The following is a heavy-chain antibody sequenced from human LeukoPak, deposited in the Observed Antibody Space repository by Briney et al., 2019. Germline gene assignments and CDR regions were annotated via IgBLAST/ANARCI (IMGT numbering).Heavy chain of an antibody. CDR2: ISSSSSYI. J-gene: IGHJ4*02. D-gene: IGHD6-19*01. Sequence: GGSLRLSCAASGFTFSSYSMNWVRQAPGKGLEWVSSISSSSSYIYYADSVKGRFTISRDNAKNSLYLQMNSLRAEDTAVYYCAKVRSKQWLGLYYFDYWGQGTLVTVSS. CDR1: GFTFSSYS. V-gene: IGHV3-21*04. CDR3: AKVRSKQWLGLYYFDY.